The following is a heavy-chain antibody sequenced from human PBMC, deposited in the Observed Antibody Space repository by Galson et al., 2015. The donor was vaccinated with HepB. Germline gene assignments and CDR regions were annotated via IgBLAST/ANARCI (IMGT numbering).Heavy chain of an antibody. CDR2: FDPEDGET. Sequence: SVKVSCTVSGYTLTELSMHWVRQAPGKGLEWMGGFDPEDGETIYAQKFQGRVTMTEDTSTDTAYMELSSLRSEDTAVYYCARASPYCGGDCSYAAPFDYWGQGTLVTVSS. CDR1: GYTLTELS. J-gene: IGHJ4*02. CDR3: ARASPYCGGDCSYAAPFDY. V-gene: IGHV1-24*01. D-gene: IGHD2-21*02.